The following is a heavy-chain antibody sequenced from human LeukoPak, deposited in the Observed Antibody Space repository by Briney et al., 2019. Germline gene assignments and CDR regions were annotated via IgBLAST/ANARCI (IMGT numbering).Heavy chain of an antibody. CDR3: ARLYDSSGFPFDY. CDR2: IYPGDSDT. Sequence: GESLKISCKGSGYSFTSYWIGWVRQMPGKGLEWMGIIYPGDSDTRHSPSFQGQVTISADKSISTAYLQWSSLKASDTAVYYCARLYDSSGFPFDYWGQGTLVTVSS. J-gene: IGHJ4*02. CDR1: GYSFTSYW. V-gene: IGHV5-51*01. D-gene: IGHD3-22*01.